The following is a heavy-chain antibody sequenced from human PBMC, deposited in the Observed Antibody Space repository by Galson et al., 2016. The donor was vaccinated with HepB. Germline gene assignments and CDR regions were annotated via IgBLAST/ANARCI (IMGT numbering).Heavy chain of an antibody. Sequence: SLRLSCAASGFTFNYGWMSWVRQAPGKGLEWVANIKPDGSEKHYVDSVKGRFTISRDNAKNSVFLQMNSLRADDTAVYYCAKKSGNSYSSPNWGQGTLVTVSS. J-gene: IGHJ4*02. CDR3: AKKSGNSYSSPN. D-gene: IGHD1-26*01. V-gene: IGHV3-7*05. CDR1: GFTFNYGW. CDR2: IKPDGSEK.